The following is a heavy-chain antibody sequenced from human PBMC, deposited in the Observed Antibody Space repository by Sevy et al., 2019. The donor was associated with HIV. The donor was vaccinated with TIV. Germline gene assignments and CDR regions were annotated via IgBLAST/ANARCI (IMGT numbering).Heavy chain of an antibody. CDR2: ISATGGST. Sequence: GGSLRLSCAASGFTFSSYAMSWVRQAPGKGLEWVASISATGGSTYYADSVKGLFTISRDVSKGTLYLQMNSLTAEDTAIFYCAKTLQKLPFHPHYFDYWGQGTLVTVSS. V-gene: IGHV3-23*01. J-gene: IGHJ4*02. CDR3: AKTLQKLPFHPHYFDY. CDR1: GFTFSSYA. D-gene: IGHD2-21*02.